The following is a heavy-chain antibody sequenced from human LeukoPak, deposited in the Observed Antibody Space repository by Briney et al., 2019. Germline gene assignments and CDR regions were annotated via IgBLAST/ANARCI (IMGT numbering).Heavy chain of an antibody. D-gene: IGHD5-18*01. V-gene: IGHV3-48*04. J-gene: IGHJ6*02. CDR2: ISSSSSTI. Sequence: GGSLRLSCAASGFTFSSYSMNWVRQAPGKGLEWVSYISSSSSTIYYADSVKGRFTISRDNAKNSLYLQMNSLRAKDTAVYYCARARHRSYGPLFYGMDVWGQGTTVTVSS. CDR1: GFTFSSYS. CDR3: ARARHRSYGPLFYGMDV.